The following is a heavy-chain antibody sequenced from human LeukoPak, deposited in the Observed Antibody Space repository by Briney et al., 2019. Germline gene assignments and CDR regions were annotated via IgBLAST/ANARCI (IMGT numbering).Heavy chain of an antibody. Sequence: SETLSLTCTVSGYSISSGYYWGWIRQPPGKGLEWIGSIYHSGSTYYNPSLKSRVTISVDTSKNQFSLKLSSVTAADTAVYYCASPIAAAGPYYYYYYMDVWGKGTTVTVSS. CDR3: ASPIAAAGPYYYYYYMDV. V-gene: IGHV4-38-2*02. J-gene: IGHJ6*03. D-gene: IGHD6-13*01. CDR2: IYHSGST. CDR1: GYSISSGYY.